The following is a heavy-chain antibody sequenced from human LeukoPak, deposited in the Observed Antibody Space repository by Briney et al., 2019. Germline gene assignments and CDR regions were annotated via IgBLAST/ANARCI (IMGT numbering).Heavy chain of an antibody. V-gene: IGHV4-59*01. CDR3: AGVSYGLTTNYFDY. J-gene: IGHJ4*02. CDR2: IYYSGST. Sequence: PSETLSLTCTVSGGSISSYYWSWIRQPPGKGLEWIRYIYYSGSTNYNPSLKSRVTISVDTSKNQFSLKLSSVTAADTAVYYCAGVSYGLTTNYFDYWGQGTLVTVSS. CDR1: GGSISSYY. D-gene: IGHD4/OR15-4a*01.